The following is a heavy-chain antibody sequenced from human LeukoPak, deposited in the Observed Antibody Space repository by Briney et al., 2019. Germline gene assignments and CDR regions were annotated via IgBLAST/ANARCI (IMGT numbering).Heavy chain of an antibody. V-gene: IGHV3-30-3*01. J-gene: IGHJ4*01. CDR2: VSFDGSKK. CDR3: TRAKRGPFDY. Sequence: GGSLRLSCAASGFTFSNYAIHWVRQAPGKGLDWVAVVSFDGSKKYYADSVKGRFTISRDNSKNTLYLQMNTLRPDDTAVYYCTRAKRGPFDYWDQGTLVTVSS. CDR1: GFTFSNYA.